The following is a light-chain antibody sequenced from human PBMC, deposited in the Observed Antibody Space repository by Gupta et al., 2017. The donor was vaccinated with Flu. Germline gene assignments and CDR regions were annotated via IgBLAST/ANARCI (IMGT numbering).Light chain of an antibody. CDR2: GAS. J-gene: IGKJ1*01. V-gene: IGKV3-15*01. CDR1: QSVSSN. CDR3: QQSNNWPPWT. Sequence: IVMTQSPATLSVSPGERATLSCRASQSVSSNLAWYQQKPGQAPRLRIYGASTRATGIPARFSGSGSGTEFTLTISSLQSEDFAVYYCQQSNNWPPWTFGQGTKVEIK.